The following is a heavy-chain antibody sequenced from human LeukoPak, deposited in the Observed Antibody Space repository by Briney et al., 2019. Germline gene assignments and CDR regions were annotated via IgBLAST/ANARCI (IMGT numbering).Heavy chain of an antibody. CDR3: ARANKGLGELSLRGFYYYYYMDV. CDR2: IYYSGST. J-gene: IGHJ6*03. D-gene: IGHD3-16*02. CDR1: GGSISAYY. Sequence: PSETLSLTCTVSGGSISAYYWNWIRQPPGKGLEWIGYIYYSGSTNYNPSLKSRVTISVDTSKNQFSLKLSSVTAADTAVYYCARANKGLGELSLRGFYYYYYMDVWGKGTTVTVSS. V-gene: IGHV4-59*01.